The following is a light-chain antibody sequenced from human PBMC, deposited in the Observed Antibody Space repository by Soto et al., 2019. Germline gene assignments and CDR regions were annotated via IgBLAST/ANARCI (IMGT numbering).Light chain of an antibody. CDR1: SFNIGNNY. V-gene: IGLV1-51*01. J-gene: IGLJ2*01. CDR3: GVWDGSLSAGV. CDR2: DND. Sequence: QSVLTQAPSVSAAPGQTVTISCSGSSFNIGNNYVSWYHQFPGTAPKLLIFDNDRRPSGIPDRFSASKSGSSATLGITGLQAGDEADYFCGVWDGSLSAGVFGGGTKLTVL.